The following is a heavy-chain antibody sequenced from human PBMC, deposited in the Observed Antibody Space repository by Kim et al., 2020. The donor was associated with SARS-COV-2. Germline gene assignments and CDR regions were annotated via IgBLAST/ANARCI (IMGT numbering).Heavy chain of an antibody. CDR2: ISYDGSNK. J-gene: IGHJ3*02. CDR1: GFTFSSYG. D-gene: IGHD1-26*01. Sequence: GGSLRLSCAASGFTFSSYGMHWVRQAPGKGLEWVAVISYDGSNKYYADSVKGRFTISRDNSKNTLYLQMNSLRAEDTAVYYCAKRGSIVGATDDAFDIWGQGTMVTVSS. CDR3: AKRGSIVGATDDAFDI. V-gene: IGHV3-30*18.